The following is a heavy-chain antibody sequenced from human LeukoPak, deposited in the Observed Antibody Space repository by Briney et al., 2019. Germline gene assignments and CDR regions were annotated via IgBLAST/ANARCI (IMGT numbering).Heavy chain of an antibody. J-gene: IGHJ4*02. V-gene: IGHV3-33*03. CDR1: GFAFTSFG. D-gene: IGHD3-16*02. Sequence: GRSLRLSCAASGFAFTSFGLHWVRQAPGKGLEWLAVVWYDENNKDYADSVKGRFTISRDNSKNTLYLQMNSLRAEDTAVYYCAKDALISFRGAWSQSDCWGQGTLVTVSS. CDR3: AKDALISFRGAWSQSDC. CDR2: VWYDENNK.